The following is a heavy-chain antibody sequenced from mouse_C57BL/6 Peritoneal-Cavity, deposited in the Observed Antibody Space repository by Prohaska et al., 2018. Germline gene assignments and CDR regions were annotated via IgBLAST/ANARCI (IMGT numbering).Heavy chain of an antibody. Sequence: EVKLVESEGGLVQPGSSMKLSCTASGFTFSDYYMAWVRPVPEKGLEWVANINYDGSSTYYLDSLKSRFIISRDNAKNILYLQMSSLKSEDTATYYCAREDEWFAYWGQGTLVTVSA. CDR1: GFTFSDYY. CDR2: INYDGSST. J-gene: IGHJ3*01. V-gene: IGHV5-16*01. CDR3: AREDEWFAY.